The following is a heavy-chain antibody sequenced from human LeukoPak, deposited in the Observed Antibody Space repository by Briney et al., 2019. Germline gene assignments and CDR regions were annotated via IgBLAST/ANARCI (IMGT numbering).Heavy chain of an antibody. Sequence: ASVKVSCEXSGCTFTGYYLHWVRQAPGQGLEWMGWINPNSGGTNYSQKFQVRVTMTRDTSITTAYMELSRLRSDDAALYYCASGARYCGGDSCYGPFGYWGQGTLVTVSS. CDR1: GCTFTGYY. D-gene: IGHD2-15*01. CDR3: ASGARYCGGDSCYGPFGY. CDR2: INPNSGGT. V-gene: IGHV1-2*02. J-gene: IGHJ4*02.